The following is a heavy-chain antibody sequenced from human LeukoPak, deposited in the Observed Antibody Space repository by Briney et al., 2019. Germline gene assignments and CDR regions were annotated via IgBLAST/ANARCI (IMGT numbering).Heavy chain of an antibody. CDR1: GYTFTNYN. J-gene: IGHJ3*02. Sequence: GASVKVSCKASGYTFTNYNINWVRQATGQGLEWMGWMNPNIGNTGYAQKFQGRVTITRNTSISTAYMELSSLRSEDTAVYYCARSRSPQQPVRRDAFDIWGQGTMVTVSS. CDR2: MNPNIGNT. V-gene: IGHV1-8*03. D-gene: IGHD6-13*01. CDR3: ARSRSPQQPVRRDAFDI.